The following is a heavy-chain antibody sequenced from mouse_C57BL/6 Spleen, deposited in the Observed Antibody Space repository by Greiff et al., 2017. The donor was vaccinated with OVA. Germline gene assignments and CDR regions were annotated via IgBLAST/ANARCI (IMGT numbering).Heavy chain of an antibody. Sequence: QVQLQQPGAELVKPGASVKLSCKASGYTFTSYWMQWVKQRPGQGLEWIGEIDPSDSYTNYNHKFKGKATLTVDTSSSTAYMQLSSLTSEDSAVYYCARIPLYYYGSSYEGFDYWGQGTTLTVSS. CDR1: GYTFTSYW. CDR3: ARIPLYYYGSSYEGFDY. D-gene: IGHD1-1*01. V-gene: IGHV1-50*01. J-gene: IGHJ2*01. CDR2: IDPSDSYT.